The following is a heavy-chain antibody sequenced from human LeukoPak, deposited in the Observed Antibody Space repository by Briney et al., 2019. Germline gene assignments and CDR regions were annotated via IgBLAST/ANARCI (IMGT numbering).Heavy chain of an antibody. J-gene: IGHJ4*02. Sequence: GGSLRLSCAASGFTFSSYWMHWVRQAPGKGLVWVSRINSDGSSTSYADSVKGRFTISRDNAKNTLYLQMNSLRAEDTAVYYCAKDSKVAAAGYFFDYWGQGTLVTVSS. V-gene: IGHV3-74*01. CDR2: INSDGSST. CDR3: AKDSKVAAAGYFFDY. D-gene: IGHD6-13*01. CDR1: GFTFSSYW.